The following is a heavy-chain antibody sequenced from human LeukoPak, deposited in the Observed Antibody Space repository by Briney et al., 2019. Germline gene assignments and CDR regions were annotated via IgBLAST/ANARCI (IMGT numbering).Heavy chain of an antibody. CDR3: ARLNYYGSGSLDY. CDR2: IYPGASDT. CDR1: GYSFTSYW. Sequence: GESLKISCKGSGYSFTSYWIGWVRQMPGKGLEGMGIIYPGASDTRYSPSFQGQVTISADKSISPAYLQWSSLKASDTAMYYCARLNYYGSGSLDYWGQGTLVTVSS. J-gene: IGHJ4*02. V-gene: IGHV5-51*01. D-gene: IGHD3-10*01.